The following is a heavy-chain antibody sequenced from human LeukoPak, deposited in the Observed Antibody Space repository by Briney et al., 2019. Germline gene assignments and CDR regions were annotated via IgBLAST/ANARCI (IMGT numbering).Heavy chain of an antibody. CDR1: GYTFTSYD. J-gene: IGHJ6*03. D-gene: IGHD3-10*01. V-gene: IGHV1-8*01. Sequence: GASVKVSCKASGYTFTSYDINWVRQATGQGLEWMGWMNPNSGNTGYAQKFQGRVTMTRNTSISTAYMELSRLRSDDTAVYYCARDRDYYGSGYYYYYMDVWGKGTTVTISS. CDR3: ARDRDYYGSGYYYYYMDV. CDR2: MNPNSGNT.